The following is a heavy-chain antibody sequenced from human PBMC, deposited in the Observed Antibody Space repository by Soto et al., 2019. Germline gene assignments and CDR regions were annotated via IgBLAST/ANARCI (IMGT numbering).Heavy chain of an antibody. V-gene: IGHV4-59*01. CDR2: IYYSGST. CDR1: GGSISSYY. Sequence: SETLSLTCTVSGGSISSYYWSWIRQPPGKGLEWIGYIYYSGSTNYNPSLKSRVTISVDTSKNQFSLKLSSVTAADTAVYYCARGGDDFWSGYRFDYWGQGTLVTVSS. D-gene: IGHD3-3*01. J-gene: IGHJ4*02. CDR3: ARGGDDFWSGYRFDY.